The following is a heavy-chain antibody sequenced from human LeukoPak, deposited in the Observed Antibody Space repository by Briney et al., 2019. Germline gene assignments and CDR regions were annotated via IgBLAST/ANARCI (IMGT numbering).Heavy chain of an antibody. D-gene: IGHD3-9*01. CDR2: ISSSGGST. Sequence: GGSLRLSCAASGFAFGSYAMSWVRQAPGKGLEWVSVISSSGGSTYYADSVKGRFTISRDNSKNTLYLQMNSLRAGDTAVYYCAKDRPDYDILTGPFDYWGQRTLVTVSP. CDR1: GFAFGSYA. V-gene: IGHV3-23*01. J-gene: IGHJ4*02. CDR3: AKDRPDYDILTGPFDY.